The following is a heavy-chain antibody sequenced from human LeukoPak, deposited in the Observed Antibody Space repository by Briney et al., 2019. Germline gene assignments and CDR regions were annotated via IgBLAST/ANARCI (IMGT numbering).Heavy chain of an antibody. Sequence: PGGSLRLSCAASGFTFSTYWMHWVRQAPGKGLVWVSHINPAGSTAFYADSVKGRFTISRDNAKNTLYLQMNSLRAEDTAVYYCASLRRSGNSDYWGQGTLVTVSS. CDR3: ASLRRSGNSDY. CDR1: GFTFSTYW. D-gene: IGHD4-23*01. CDR2: INPAGSTA. V-gene: IGHV3-74*01. J-gene: IGHJ4*02.